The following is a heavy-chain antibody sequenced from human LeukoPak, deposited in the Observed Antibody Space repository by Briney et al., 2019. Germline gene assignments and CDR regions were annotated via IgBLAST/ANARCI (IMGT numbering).Heavy chain of an antibody. D-gene: IGHD2-2*02. Sequence: GGSLRLSCAASGLTFSSYAMHWVRQAPGKGLEWVAVISYDGSNKYYADSVKGRFTISRDNSKNTLYLQMNSLRAEDTAVYYCARGAHLYTSIDYWGQGTLVTVSS. V-gene: IGHV3-30-3*01. J-gene: IGHJ4*02. CDR3: ARGAHLYTSIDY. CDR1: GLTFSSYA. CDR2: ISYDGSNK.